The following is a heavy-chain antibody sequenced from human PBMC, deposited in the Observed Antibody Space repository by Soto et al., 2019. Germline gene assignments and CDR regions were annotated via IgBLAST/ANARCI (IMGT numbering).Heavy chain of an antibody. Sequence: PSETLSLTCAVYGGSFSGYYWSWIRQPPGKGLEWIGEINHSGSTNYNPSLKSRATISVDTSKNQFALKLSSVTAADTAVYYCARGKADYDFWSGYFSVQLDYWGQGTLVTVSS. CDR2: INHSGST. V-gene: IGHV4-34*01. CDR3: ARGKADYDFWSGYFSVQLDY. D-gene: IGHD3-3*01. J-gene: IGHJ4*02. CDR1: GGSFSGYY.